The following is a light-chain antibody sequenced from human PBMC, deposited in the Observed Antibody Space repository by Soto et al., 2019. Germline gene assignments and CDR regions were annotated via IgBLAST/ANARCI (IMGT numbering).Light chain of an antibody. CDR1: SSDVGSFNL. J-gene: IGLJ2*01. CDR2: EGT. V-gene: IGLV2-23*01. Sequence: QSALTQPASVSGSPGQSITISCTGTSSDVGSFNLVSWYQQQPGKAPKLMIYEGTKRPSGVSNRFSASKSGNTASLTISGLQAEDEADYFCCSYAGSTVPLLFGGGTQLTVL. CDR3: CSYAGSTVPLL.